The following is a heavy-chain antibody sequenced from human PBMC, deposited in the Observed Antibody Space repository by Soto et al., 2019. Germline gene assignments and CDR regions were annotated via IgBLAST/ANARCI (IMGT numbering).Heavy chain of an antibody. V-gene: IGHV3-53*01. Sequence: EVQLVESGGGLIQPGGSLRLSCAASGFTVSTKYMNWVRQAPGRGLEWVSVIYPGGNTYYTDSVKCRFTISRDSSRNTMFLQMNSLRAEDTALYYCAGETYYYGSGNYGWFDPWGQGTLVTVSS. D-gene: IGHD3-10*01. J-gene: IGHJ5*02. CDR2: IYPGGNT. CDR3: AGETYYYGSGNYGWFDP. CDR1: GFTVSTKY.